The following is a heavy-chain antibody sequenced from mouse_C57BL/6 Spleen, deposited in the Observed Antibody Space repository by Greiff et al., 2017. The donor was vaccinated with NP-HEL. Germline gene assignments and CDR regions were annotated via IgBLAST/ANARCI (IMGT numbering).Heavy chain of an antibody. CDR1: GFTFSSYA. J-gene: IGHJ4*01. D-gene: IGHD1-1*01. Sequence: EVKLVESGEGLVKPGGSLKLSCAASGFTFSSYAMSWVRQTPEKRLEWVAYISSGGDYIYYADTVKGRFTISRDNARNTLYLQMSSLKSEDTAMYYCTREGPITTVVASYYYAMDYWGQGTSVTVSS. CDR3: TREGPITTVVASYYYAMDY. V-gene: IGHV5-9-1*02. CDR2: ISSGGDYI.